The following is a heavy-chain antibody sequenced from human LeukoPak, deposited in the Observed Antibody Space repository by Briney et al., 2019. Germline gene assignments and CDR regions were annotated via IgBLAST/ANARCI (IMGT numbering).Heavy chain of an antibody. D-gene: IGHD2-15*01. CDR3: ARESCSRGSCWSPGSLNWFDP. J-gene: IGHJ5*02. CDR1: GYTFTSYC. Sequence: ASVKVSCKASGYTFTSYCMHWVRQAPGQGLEWMGIINPSGGSTSYAQKFQGRVTMTRDTSTSTVYMELSSLRSEDTAVYYCARESCSRGSCWSPGSLNWFDPWGQGTLVTVSS. CDR2: INPSGGST. V-gene: IGHV1-46*01.